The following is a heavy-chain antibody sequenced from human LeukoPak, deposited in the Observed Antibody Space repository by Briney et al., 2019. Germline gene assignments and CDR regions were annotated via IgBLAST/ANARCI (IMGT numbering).Heavy chain of an antibody. D-gene: IGHD2-15*01. CDR1: GFTFSDYY. J-gene: IGHJ4*02. CDR3: ARVRVAEGAIFDY. V-gene: IGHV3-11*01. Sequence: KTGGSLRLSCAASGFTFSDYYMSWIRQAPGKGLEWVSYISSSGSTIYYADSVKGRFNISRDNAKNSLYLQMNSLRAEDTAVYYCARVRVAEGAIFDYWGQGTLVTVSS. CDR2: ISSSGSTI.